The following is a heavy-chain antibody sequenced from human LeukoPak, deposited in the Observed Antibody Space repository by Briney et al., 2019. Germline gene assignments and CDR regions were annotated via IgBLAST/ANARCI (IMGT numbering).Heavy chain of an antibody. V-gene: IGHV4-34*01. J-gene: IGHJ4*02. CDR3: ARYVVYGSGFYYFDY. CDR2: INHSGST. Sequence: SETLSPTCAVYGGSFSGYYWSWIRQPPGKGLEWIGEINHSGSTNYNPSLKSRVTISVDTSKNQFSLKLSSVTAADTTVYYCARYVVYGSGFYYFDYWGQGTLVTVSS. CDR1: GGSFSGYY. D-gene: IGHD3-10*01.